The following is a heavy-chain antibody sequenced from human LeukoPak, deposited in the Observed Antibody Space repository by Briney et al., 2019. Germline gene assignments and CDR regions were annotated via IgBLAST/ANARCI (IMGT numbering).Heavy chain of an antibody. CDR3: ARLRPSALSLADYAGWDDY. D-gene: IGHD4-17*01. CDR2: INHSGST. CDR1: GGSFSGYY. Sequence: SETLSLTCAVYGGSFSGYYWSWIRQPPGKGLEWIGEINHSGSTNYNPSLKSRVSISVDTSKNQFSLKLSSVPAADTAVYYCARLRPSALSLADYAGWDDYWGQGTLVTVSS. J-gene: IGHJ4*02. V-gene: IGHV4-34*01.